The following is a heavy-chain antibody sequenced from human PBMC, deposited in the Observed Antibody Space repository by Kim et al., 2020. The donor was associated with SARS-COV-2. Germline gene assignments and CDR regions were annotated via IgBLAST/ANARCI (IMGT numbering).Heavy chain of an antibody. J-gene: IGHJ3*02. Sequence: GGSLRLSCAASGFTFSSYAMHWVRQAPGKGLEWVAVISYDGSNKYYADSVKGRFTISRDNSKNTLYLQMNSLRAEDTAVYYCARGSGHRITMIVVVTGDAFDIWGQGTMVTVSS. D-gene: IGHD3-22*01. CDR1: GFTFSSYA. CDR3: ARGSGHRITMIVVVTGDAFDI. CDR2: ISYDGSNK. V-gene: IGHV3-30*04.